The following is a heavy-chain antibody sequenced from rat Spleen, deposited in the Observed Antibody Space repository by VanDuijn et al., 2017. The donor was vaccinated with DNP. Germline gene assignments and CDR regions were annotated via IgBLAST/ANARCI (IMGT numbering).Heavy chain of an antibody. V-gene: IGHV3-3*01. CDR1: GYSITPNFR. CDR3: ASTQYSGDVNWFAY. J-gene: IGHJ3*01. CDR2: VNSADST. D-gene: IGHD1-1*01. Sequence: EVQLQESGPGLVESSQSLSLTCSVTGYSITPNFRWNWIRKFTGNKLEWMGYVNSADSTYYNPSLKRRISITRDTSKNQFFLQVNSVTAEDTATYYCASTQYSGDVNWFAYWGQGTLVTVSS.